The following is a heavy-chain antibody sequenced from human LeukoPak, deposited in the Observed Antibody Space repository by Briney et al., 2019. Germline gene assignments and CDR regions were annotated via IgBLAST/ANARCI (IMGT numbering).Heavy chain of an antibody. J-gene: IGHJ4*02. CDR1: GGSISSGSYY. CDR3: ARERFGEGKNFDY. Sequence: SETLSLTCTVSGGSISSGSYYWSWIRQPAGKGLEWIGRIYTSGSTNYNPSLKSRVTISVDTSKNQFSLKLSSVTAADTAVYYCARERFGEGKNFDYWGQGTLVTVSS. V-gene: IGHV4-61*02. CDR2: IYTSGST. D-gene: IGHD3-10*01.